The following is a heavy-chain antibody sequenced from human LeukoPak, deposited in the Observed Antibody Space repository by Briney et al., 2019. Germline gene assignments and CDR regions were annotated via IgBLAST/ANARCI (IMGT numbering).Heavy chain of an antibody. J-gene: IGHJ3*02. CDR3: ASLYYYDSGGYWVLDAFDI. V-gene: IGHV4-31*03. D-gene: IGHD3-22*01. CDR1: GGSISSGGYY. Sequence: PSETLSLTCTVSGGSISSGGYYWSWIRQHPGKGLEWIGYIYYSGSTYYNPSLKSRVTISVDTSKNQFSLKLSSVTAADTAVYYCASLYYYDSGGYWVLDAFDIWGQGTMVTVSS. CDR2: IYYSGST.